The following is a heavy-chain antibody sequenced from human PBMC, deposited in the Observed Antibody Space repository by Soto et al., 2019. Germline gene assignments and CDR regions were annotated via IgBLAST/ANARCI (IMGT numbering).Heavy chain of an antibody. CDR1: GGTFSRYA. CDR3: ARASIHGSSWYFWFDP. D-gene: IGHD6-13*01. Sequence: QVQLVQSGAEVRKPGSSVKVSCKASGGTFSRYAINWVRQAPGQGLEWMGGIIPMFGTTNYAQKFKGRVTITADESTSTVYMEPNTLRSEDAAVYYCARASIHGSSWYFWFDPWGQGTLVTVSS. CDR2: IIPMFGTT. V-gene: IGHV1-69*01. J-gene: IGHJ5*01.